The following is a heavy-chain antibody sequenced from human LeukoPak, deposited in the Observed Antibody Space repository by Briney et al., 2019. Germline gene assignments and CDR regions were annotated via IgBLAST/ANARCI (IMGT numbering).Heavy chain of an antibody. Sequence: SETLSLTCAVSGYSISSGYYWGWIRPPPGKGLEGIGSIYHSGSTYYNPSLKSRVTISVDTSKNQFSLKLSSVTAADTAVYYCAIGGYSSGWGHRQPTDYWGQATLVTVSS. V-gene: IGHV4-38-2*01. D-gene: IGHD6-19*01. CDR2: IYHSGST. CDR1: GYSISSGYY. J-gene: IGHJ4*02. CDR3: AIGGYSSGWGHRQPTDY.